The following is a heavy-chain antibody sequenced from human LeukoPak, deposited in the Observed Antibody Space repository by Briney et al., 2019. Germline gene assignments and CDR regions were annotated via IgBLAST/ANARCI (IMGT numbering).Heavy chain of an antibody. CDR3: AKRDYYDSSGYYYDY. Sequence: QPGGSLRLSCAASGFTFSSYAMSWVRQAPGKGLEWVSAISGSGGSTYYADSVRGRFTISRDNSKNTLYLQMNSLRAEDTAVYYCAKRDYYDSSGYYYDYWGQGTLVTVSS. J-gene: IGHJ4*02. CDR2: ISGSGGST. CDR1: GFTFSSYA. V-gene: IGHV3-23*01. D-gene: IGHD3-22*01.